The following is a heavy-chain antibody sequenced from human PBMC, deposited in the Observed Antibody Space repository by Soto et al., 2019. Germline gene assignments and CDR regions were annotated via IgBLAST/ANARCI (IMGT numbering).Heavy chain of an antibody. CDR3: ARDSDSHQPNHQWGGGYMDV. J-gene: IGHJ6*03. D-gene: IGHD3-16*01. CDR2: IYFSGST. V-gene: IGHV4-31*11. CDR1: GGSISNGGYY. Sequence: QLQLQESGPGLVKPSQTLSLTCAVSGGSISNGGYYWSWIRQHPGKGLEWIGSIYFSGSTYYNPSLKSRVTISVATPKNQFSLQLSSGTAADTAVYYGARDSDSHQPNHQWGGGYMDVCGKGTTDTISS.